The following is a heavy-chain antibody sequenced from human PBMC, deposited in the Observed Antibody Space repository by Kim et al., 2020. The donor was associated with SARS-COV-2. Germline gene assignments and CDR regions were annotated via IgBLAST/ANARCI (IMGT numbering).Heavy chain of an antibody. V-gene: IGHV1-18*04. J-gene: IGHJ4*02. Sequence: ASVKVSCKASGYTFTSYAITWVRQAPGQGLEWVGWISAANGDTKFAQKLKGRVTMTTDTSTTTAYMELRSLRSDDTAVYYCAREMSLGYCTSSSCYDLDYWGQGTLVTVSS. CDR3: AREMSLGYCTSSSCYDLDY. D-gene: IGHD2-2*01. CDR1: GYTFTSYA. CDR2: ISAANGDT.